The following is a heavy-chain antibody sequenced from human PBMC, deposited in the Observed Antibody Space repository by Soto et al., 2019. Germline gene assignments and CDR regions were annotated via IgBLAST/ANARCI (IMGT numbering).Heavy chain of an antibody. V-gene: IGHV3-33*01. Sequence: PGGSLRLSCAASGFTFSSYGMHWVRQAPGKGLEWVAVIWYDGSNKYYADSVKGRFTISRDNSKNTLYLQMNSLRAEDTAVYYCARVPNYDFWSGYYSDYYYGMDVWGQGT. CDR3: ARVPNYDFWSGYYSDYYYGMDV. CDR2: IWYDGSNK. J-gene: IGHJ6*02. D-gene: IGHD3-3*01. CDR1: GFTFSSYG.